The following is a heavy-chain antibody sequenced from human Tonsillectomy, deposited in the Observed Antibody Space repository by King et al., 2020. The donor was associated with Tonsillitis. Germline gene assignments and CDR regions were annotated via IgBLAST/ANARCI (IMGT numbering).Heavy chain of an antibody. CDR3: ARELAADPFDY. D-gene: IGHD6-13*01. J-gene: IGHJ4*02. CDR1: GFTFRDHY. CDR2: IRNKANSYIT. Sequence: VKLVESGGGLVQPGGSLRLSCVASGFTFRDHYMDWVRQAPGKGLEWVGRIRNKANSYITEYAASLKGRFTISRDDSENSLYLQMNSLKTEDTAVYFCARELAADPFDYWGQGTLVTVSS. V-gene: IGHV3-72*01.